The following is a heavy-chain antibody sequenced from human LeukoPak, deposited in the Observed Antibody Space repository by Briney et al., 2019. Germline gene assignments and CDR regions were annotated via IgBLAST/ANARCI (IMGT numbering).Heavy chain of an antibody. CDR3: ARAPYYYDSSGLVYFDY. V-gene: IGHV4-39*07. Sequence: PSETLSLTCTVSGVSISSSNSYWGWIRQPPGKGLEWIGSIYYSGNTYYNASLKSQVSISIDTSKNQFSLKLSSVTAADTAVYYCARAPYYYDSSGLVYFDYWGQGTLVTVSS. D-gene: IGHD3-22*01. J-gene: IGHJ4*02. CDR1: GVSISSSNSY. CDR2: IYYSGNT.